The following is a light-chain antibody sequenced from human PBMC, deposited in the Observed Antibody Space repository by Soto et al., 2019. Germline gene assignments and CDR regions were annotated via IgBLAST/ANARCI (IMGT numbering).Light chain of an antibody. CDR3: QQFDTAPST. V-gene: IGKV1-27*01. CDR2: AAS. J-gene: IGKJ2*01. Sequence: DIQLTQSPSSLSASVGDRVTITCRASQDISNNFAWYQQKPATLPERLIYAASTFQSGGATRISSSGSGTDFTLTSSSVQPGYVATYYYQQFDTAPSTFGQGTKLDIK. CDR1: QDISNN.